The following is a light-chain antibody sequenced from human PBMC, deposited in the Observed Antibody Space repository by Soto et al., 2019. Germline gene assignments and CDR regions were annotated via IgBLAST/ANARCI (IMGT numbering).Light chain of an antibody. J-gene: IGKJ1*01. V-gene: IGKV1-5*01. CDR2: DAS. Sequence: DIQMTQSPSTLSASVGDRVTITCRASQSISSWLAWYQQKPGKAPKLLIYDASSLESGVPSRFSGSGSGTEFTLTISSLQPDDFATYYCHHYNSYSWTFGKGTKVDIK. CDR3: HHYNSYSWT. CDR1: QSISSW.